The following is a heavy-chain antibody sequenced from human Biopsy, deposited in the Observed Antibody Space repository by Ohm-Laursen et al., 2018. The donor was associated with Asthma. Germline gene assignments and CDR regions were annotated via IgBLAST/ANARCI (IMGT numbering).Heavy chain of an antibody. Sequence: SLRLSCAASGFTFSNYGMHWVRQAPGKGLEWVAVISFDGSNKDFADSVKGRFTISRDNSKDTLYLQVNSLRGEDTAVYYCAKGRYKWNDGYYGLDVWGQGTTVTVSS. D-gene: IGHD1-20*01. CDR2: ISFDGSNK. J-gene: IGHJ6*02. V-gene: IGHV3-30*18. CDR3: AKGRYKWNDGYYGLDV. CDR1: GFTFSNYG.